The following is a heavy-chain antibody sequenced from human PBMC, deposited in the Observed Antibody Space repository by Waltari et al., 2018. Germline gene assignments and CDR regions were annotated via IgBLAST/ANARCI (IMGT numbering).Heavy chain of an antibody. CDR3: ARAGVGSSDWYFDL. J-gene: IGHJ2*01. Sequence: QVQLVQSGAEVKKPGASVKVSCKASGYTFTSSDINWVREATGQGLEWMGWMNPNSGNTGYAQKFQGRVTITRNTSISTAYMELSSLRSEDTAVYYCARAGVGSSDWYFDLWGRGTLVTVSS. D-gene: IGHD2-15*01. V-gene: IGHV1-8*03. CDR2: MNPNSGNT. CDR1: GYTFTSSD.